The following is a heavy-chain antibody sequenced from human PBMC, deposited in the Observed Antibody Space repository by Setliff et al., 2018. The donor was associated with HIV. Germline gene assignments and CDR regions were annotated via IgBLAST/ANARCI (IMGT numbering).Heavy chain of an antibody. V-gene: IGHV4-28*01. CDR3: ARTALWFDEADWYFEL. CDR1: GYSISSSYW. D-gene: IGHD3-10*01. J-gene: IGHJ2*01. Sequence: SETLSLTCAVSGYSISSSYWWGWIRQSPGKGLEWIGNIGNIYNGGSTYYNPSLKSRVTMSVDTSKNQFSLKLSSVTAVDTAVYYCARTALWFDEADWYFELWGRGTLVTVSS. CDR2: IGNIYNGGST.